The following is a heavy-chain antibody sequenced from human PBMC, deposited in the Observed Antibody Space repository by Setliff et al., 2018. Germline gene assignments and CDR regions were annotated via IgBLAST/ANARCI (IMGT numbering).Heavy chain of an antibody. CDR2: VYDSGTT. CDR1: GGSISSISYY. V-gene: IGHV4-39*01. Sequence: SETLSLTCTVPGGSISSISYYWGWIRQPPGKGLEWTGTVYDSGTTYYNPSLRRRVTIFVDTSKNQFSPNLNSVTAADTGVYYCASCRYQVPYDYWGQGILVTVSS. CDR3: ASCRYQVPYDY. J-gene: IGHJ4*02. D-gene: IGHD2-2*01.